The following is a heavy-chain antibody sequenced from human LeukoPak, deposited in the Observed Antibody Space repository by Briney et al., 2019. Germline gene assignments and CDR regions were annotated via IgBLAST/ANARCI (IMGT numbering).Heavy chain of an antibody. Sequence: GGSLRLSCAASGFTFSSCGMHWVRQAPGKGLEWVAFIRYDGSNKYYADSVKGRFTISRDNSKNTLYLQMNSLRAEDTAVYYCAKAIVVPAAIVYYYYYMDVWGKGTTVTVSS. CDR1: GFTFSSCG. D-gene: IGHD2-2*01. V-gene: IGHV3-30*02. J-gene: IGHJ6*03. CDR3: AKAIVVPAAIVYYYYYMDV. CDR2: IRYDGSNK.